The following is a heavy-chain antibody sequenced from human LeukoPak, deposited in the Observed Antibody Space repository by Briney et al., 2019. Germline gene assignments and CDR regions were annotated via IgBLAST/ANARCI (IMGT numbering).Heavy chain of an antibody. CDR1: GFTFSSYA. V-gene: IGHV3-33*08. D-gene: IGHD3-16*01. J-gene: IGHJ6*02. CDR2: IWYDGSNK. CDR3: ARGVPRRFAYYYYGMDV. Sequence: PGGSLRLSCAASGFTFSSYAMNWVRQAPGKGLEWVAVIWYDGSNKYYADSVKGRFTISRDNSKNTLYLQMNSLRAEDTAVYYCARGVPRRFAYYYYGMDVWGQGTTVTVSS.